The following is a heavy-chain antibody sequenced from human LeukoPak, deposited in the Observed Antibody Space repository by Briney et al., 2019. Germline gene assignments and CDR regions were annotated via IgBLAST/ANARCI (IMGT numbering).Heavy chain of an antibody. CDR3: AKDRGAVTGITFDY. V-gene: IGHV3-48*01. CDR2: ISSSSSTI. Sequence: GGSLRLSCAASGFTFSSYSMNWVRQAPGKGLEWVSYISSSSSTIYYADSVKGRFTISRDNSENTLYLQMNGLRVEDTAVYYCAKDRGAVTGITFDYWGQGTLATVSS. D-gene: IGHD6-19*01. CDR1: GFTFSSYS. J-gene: IGHJ4*02.